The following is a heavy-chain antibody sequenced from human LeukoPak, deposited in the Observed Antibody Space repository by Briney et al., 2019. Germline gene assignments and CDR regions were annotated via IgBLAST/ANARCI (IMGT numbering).Heavy chain of an antibody. J-gene: IGHJ4*02. Sequence: GGSLRLSCAASGFTFSSYAVHWVRQAPGKGLEWVALISYDGSNKYYADSVKGRFTISRDNSKNTLYLQMNSLRAEDTAVYYCARGYYDSSGYPVGYWGQGTLVTVSS. V-gene: IGHV3-30*04. CDR2: ISYDGSNK. CDR1: GFTFSSYA. CDR3: ARGYYDSSGYPVGY. D-gene: IGHD3-22*01.